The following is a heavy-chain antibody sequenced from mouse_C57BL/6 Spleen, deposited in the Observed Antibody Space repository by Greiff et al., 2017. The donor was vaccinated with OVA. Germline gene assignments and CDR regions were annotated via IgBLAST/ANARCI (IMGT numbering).Heavy chain of an antibody. CDR2: IDPSDSYT. J-gene: IGHJ3*01. Sequence: QVQLQQPGAELVMPGASVKLSCKASGYTFTSYWMHWVKQRPGQGLEWIGEIDPSDSYTNYNQKFKGKSTLTVDKSSSTAYMQLSSLTSEDSAVYYCARMGNYGSNWFAYWGQGTLVTVSA. CDR1: GYTFTSYW. CDR3: ARMGNYGSNWFAY. V-gene: IGHV1-69*01. D-gene: IGHD1-1*01.